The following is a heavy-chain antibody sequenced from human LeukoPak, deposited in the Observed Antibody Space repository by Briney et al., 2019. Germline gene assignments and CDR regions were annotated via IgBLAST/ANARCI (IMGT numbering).Heavy chain of an antibody. CDR3: AKDTDYGSGSQIDY. V-gene: IGHV3-74*01. Sequence: GGSLRLSCAASGFTFSSYAMSWVRQAPGKGLVWVSRINSDGSSTSYADSVKGRFTISRDNAKNTLYLQMNSLRAEDTAVYYCAKDTDYGSGSQIDYWGQGTLVTVSS. D-gene: IGHD3-10*01. CDR2: INSDGSST. CDR1: GFTFSSYA. J-gene: IGHJ4*02.